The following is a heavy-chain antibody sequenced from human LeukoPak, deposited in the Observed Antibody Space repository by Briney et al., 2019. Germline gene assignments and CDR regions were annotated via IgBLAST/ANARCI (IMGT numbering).Heavy chain of an antibody. J-gene: IGHJ1*01. D-gene: IGHD3-3*01. Sequence: ASVKVSCKASGYTFTGYYMHWVRQAPGQGLGWMGWINPNSGGTNYAQKFQGRVTMTRDTSISTAYMELSRLRSDDTAVYYCARLETGITIFGVDKYFQHWGQGTLVTVSS. CDR1: GYTFTGYY. V-gene: IGHV1-2*02. CDR3: ARLETGITIFGVDKYFQH. CDR2: INPNSGGT.